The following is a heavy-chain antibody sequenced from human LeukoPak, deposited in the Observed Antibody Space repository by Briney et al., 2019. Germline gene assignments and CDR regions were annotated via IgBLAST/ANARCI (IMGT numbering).Heavy chain of an antibody. J-gene: IGHJ4*02. Sequence: GGSLRLSCAASGFTFSSYAMSWVRQAPGKGLEWVSAISGSGGSTYYADSVKGRFTISRDNSKNTLYLQMNSLRAEDTAVYYCAKVQGRGIQLWLRTKYYFDYWGQGTLVTVSS. CDR1: GFTFSSYA. D-gene: IGHD5-18*01. CDR2: ISGSGGST. V-gene: IGHV3-23*01. CDR3: AKVQGRGIQLWLRTKYYFDY.